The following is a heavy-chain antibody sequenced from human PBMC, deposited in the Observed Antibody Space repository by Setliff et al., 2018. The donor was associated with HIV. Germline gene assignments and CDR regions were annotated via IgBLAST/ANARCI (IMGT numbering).Heavy chain of an antibody. Sequence: KTSETLSLTCAVSGYSISSSNWWAWFRQPPGKGLEWIGYIYHNGNTNYNPSLRSRVTMSIDTSKNQFFLKLSSVTALDTATYYCARMGNSYDSSGSYDYFDYWGQGTLVTVS. CDR3: ARMGNSYDSSGSYDYFDY. D-gene: IGHD3-22*01. V-gene: IGHV4-28*06. CDR2: IYHNGNT. CDR1: GYSISSSNW. J-gene: IGHJ4*02.